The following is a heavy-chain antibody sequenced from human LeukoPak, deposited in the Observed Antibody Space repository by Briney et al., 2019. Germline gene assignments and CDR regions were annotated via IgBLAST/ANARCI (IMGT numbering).Heavy chain of an antibody. CDR1: GYTFASYD. D-gene: IGHD2-21*01. Sequence: ASVKVSCKASGYTFASYDINWVRQATGQGLEWMGWMNPNSGNTGYAQKFQGRFTMTRNTSISTAYMELSSLRSEDTAVYYCARSVVARRRSGMDVWGQGTTVTVSS. CDR3: ARSVVARRRSGMDV. J-gene: IGHJ6*02. V-gene: IGHV1-8*01. CDR2: MNPNSGNT.